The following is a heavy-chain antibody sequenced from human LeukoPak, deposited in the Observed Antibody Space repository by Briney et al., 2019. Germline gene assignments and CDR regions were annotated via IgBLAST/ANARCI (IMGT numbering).Heavy chain of an antibody. J-gene: IGHJ4*02. V-gene: IGHV4-39*07. CDR2: VFYSGKS. D-gene: IGHD5-24*01. CDR3: XRDXRRDGXNLXY. Sequence: GXSXSSSSYFWGWIRQLPGKGLEWIGNVFYSGKSYYDPSLKSRFTISRDTSKNEFSLKLSSVTAADTAVYXCXRDXRRDGXNLXYWGRGTLXTVSS. CDR1: GXSXSSSSYF.